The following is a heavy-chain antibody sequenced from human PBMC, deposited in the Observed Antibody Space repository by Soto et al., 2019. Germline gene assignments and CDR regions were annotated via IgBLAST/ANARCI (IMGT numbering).Heavy chain of an antibody. CDR1: GFTFSSYS. CDR3: ARTLDSSGYYLTPDLDY. Sequence: SLRLSCAASGFTFSSYSMNWVRQAPGKGLEWVSSISSSSSYIYYADSVKGRFTISRDNAKNSLYLQMNSLRAEDTAVYYCARTLDSSGYYLTPDLDYWGQGTLVTVSS. D-gene: IGHD3-22*01. CDR2: ISSSSSYI. V-gene: IGHV3-21*01. J-gene: IGHJ4*02.